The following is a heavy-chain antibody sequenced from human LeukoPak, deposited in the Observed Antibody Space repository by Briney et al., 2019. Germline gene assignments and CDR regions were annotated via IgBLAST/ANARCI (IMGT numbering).Heavy chain of an antibody. J-gene: IGHJ3*02. CDR1: GYTFTGYY. D-gene: IGHD2-2*01. V-gene: IGHV1-2*02. CDR3: AREPVVVPAASDAFDI. CDR2: INPNSGGT. Sequence: ASVKVSCKASGYTFTGYYIHWVRQAPGLGLEWMGWINPNSGGTNYAQMFQGRVTMTRDTSISTAYMELSRLRSDDTAVYYCAREPVVVPAASDAFDIWGQGTMVTVSS.